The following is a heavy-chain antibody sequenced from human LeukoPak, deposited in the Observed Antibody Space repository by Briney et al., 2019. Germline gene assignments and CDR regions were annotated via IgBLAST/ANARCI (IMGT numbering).Heavy chain of an antibody. Sequence: ASVKVSCKAPGNTFTMCNIHWVRQAPGQWLEWMGLINPSDGATTYTQKFQGRVTMTRDMSTTTVYMDPRSLRSEATAVYFCAREQTGGLSANLGGLFASYYTYYYMDVWGRGTTVTVSS. D-gene: IGHD3-16*01. J-gene: IGHJ6*03. CDR1: GNTFTMCN. V-gene: IGHV1-46*01. CDR2: INPSDGAT. CDR3: AREQTGGLSANLGGLFASYYTYYYMDV.